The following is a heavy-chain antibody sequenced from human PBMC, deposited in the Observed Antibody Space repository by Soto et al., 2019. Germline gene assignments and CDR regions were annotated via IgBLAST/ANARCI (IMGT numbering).Heavy chain of an antibody. CDR1: GGTFSSYA. D-gene: IGHD6-19*01. CDR3: ARDSGGSSGWYDY. J-gene: IGHJ4*02. V-gene: IGHV1-69*13. CDR2: TIPIFGTA. Sequence: SVKVSCKASGGTFSSYAISWVRQAPGQGLEWMGGTIPIFGTANYAQKFQGRVTITADESTSTAYMELSSLRSEDTAVYYCARDSGGSSGWYDYWGQGTLVTVSS.